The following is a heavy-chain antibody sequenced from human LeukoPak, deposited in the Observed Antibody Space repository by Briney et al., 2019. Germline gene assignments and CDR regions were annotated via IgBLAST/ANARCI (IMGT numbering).Heavy chain of an antibody. Sequence: GASVKVSCRASGYTFTGYHIHWVRQAPGQGLEWMGRINPNSGGTNYAQNFQGRVTMTRDTSINTAYMELSRLRSDDTAVYYCARAGIVGSPFDYWGQGTLVTVSS. J-gene: IGHJ4*02. V-gene: IGHV1-2*06. CDR1: GYTFTGYH. D-gene: IGHD1-26*01. CDR2: INPNSGGT. CDR3: ARAGIVGSPFDY.